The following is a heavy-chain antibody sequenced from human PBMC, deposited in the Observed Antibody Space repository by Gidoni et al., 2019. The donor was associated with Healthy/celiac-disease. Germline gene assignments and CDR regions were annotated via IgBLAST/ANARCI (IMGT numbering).Heavy chain of an antibody. CDR1: GGSIRSGSYY. CDR2: IYTSGST. J-gene: IGHJ6*02. CDR3: ARGGSSTSLYYYYYGMDV. D-gene: IGHD2-2*01. V-gene: IGHV4-61*02. Sequence: QVQLQESGPGLVKPSQTLSLTCTVSGGSIRSGSYYWSWIRQPAGKGLEWIGRIYTSGSTNYNPSLKSRVTISVDTSKNQFSLKLSSVTAADTAVYYCARGGSSTSLYYYYYGMDVWGQGTTVTVSS.